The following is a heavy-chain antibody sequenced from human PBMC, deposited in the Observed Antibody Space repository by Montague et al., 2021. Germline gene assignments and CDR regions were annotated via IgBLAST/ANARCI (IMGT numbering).Heavy chain of an antibody. CDR1: GFIFNNYV. CDR3: VKDTRDYYPDF. Sequence: SLRLSCAASGFIFNNYVMNWVRQAPGKGPEWVSGINGNSINIDYXDSVKGRFTISRDNAKNSLYLQMNSLRAEDTAFYYCVKDTRDYYPDFWGQGILVTVSS. D-gene: IGHD3-3*01. V-gene: IGHV3-9*01. J-gene: IGHJ4*02. CDR2: INGNSINI.